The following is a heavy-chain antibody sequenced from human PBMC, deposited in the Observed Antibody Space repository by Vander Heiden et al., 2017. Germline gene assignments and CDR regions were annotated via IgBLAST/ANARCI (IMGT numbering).Heavy chain of an antibody. J-gene: IGHJ4*02. CDR3: ARSTDLSQYNFDS. CDR2: ILSDGSTK. V-gene: IGHV3-33*01. D-gene: IGHD6-6*01. CDR1: GFTFSSYG. Sequence: HVQLVESGGGVVQPGRSLRLSWSASGFTFSSYGMHGVRQAQGKGLDWVALILSDGSTKYYGDSVKGRFTISRDNSKNTLYLHMNSLRVEDAAVYYCARSTDLSQYNFDSWGQGTLVTVSS.